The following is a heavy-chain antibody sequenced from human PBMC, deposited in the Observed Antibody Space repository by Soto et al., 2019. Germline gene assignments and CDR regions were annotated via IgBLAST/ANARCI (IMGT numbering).Heavy chain of an antibody. V-gene: IGHV4-61*01. Sequence: SETLSLTCTVSGVSVSSGSKCWSWIRQPPGQALVWFAYICHSGVTNYNPFINRRVTTSSDTYRKQFSLKITSMNADDTAEYYGARSGGGCCWLGGQGTLVTVSS. CDR2: ICHSGVT. CDR3: ARSGGGCCWL. J-gene: IGHJ4*02. D-gene: IGHD3-9*01. CDR1: GVSVSSGSKC.